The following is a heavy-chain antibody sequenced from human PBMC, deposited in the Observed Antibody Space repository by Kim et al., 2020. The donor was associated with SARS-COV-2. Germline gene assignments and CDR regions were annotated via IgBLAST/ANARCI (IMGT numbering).Heavy chain of an antibody. V-gene: IGHV1-58*01. Sequence: SVKVSCKASGFTFTSSAVQWVRQARGQRLEWIGWIVVGSGNTNYAQKFQERVTITRDMSTSTSYMELSSLGSEATDVDYCAAVSTVVHPALDAFGIWGQ. CDR1: GFTFTSSA. J-gene: IGHJ3*02. CDR2: IVVGSGNT. D-gene: IGHD4-17*01. CDR3: AAVSTVVHPALDAFGI.